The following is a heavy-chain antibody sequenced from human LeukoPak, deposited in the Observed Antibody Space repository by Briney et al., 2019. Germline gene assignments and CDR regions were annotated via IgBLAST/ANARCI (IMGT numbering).Heavy chain of an antibody. CDR3: ARDHGGYQLPFGY. CDR1: GFTFSSYS. Sequence: PGGSLRLSCAASGFTFSSYSMNWVRQAPGKGLEWVSSISSSSSYIYYADSVKGRFTISRDNAKNSLYLQMNSLRAEDTAVYNCARDHGGYQLPFGYWGQGTLVTVSS. CDR2: ISSSSSYI. J-gene: IGHJ4*02. D-gene: IGHD5-12*01. V-gene: IGHV3-21*01.